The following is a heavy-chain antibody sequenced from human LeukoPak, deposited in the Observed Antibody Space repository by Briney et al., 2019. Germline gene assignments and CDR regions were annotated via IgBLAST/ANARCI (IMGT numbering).Heavy chain of an antibody. Sequence: PGGSLRLSCAASGFTFSSYSMNWVRQAPGKGLEWVSYISSSSSTIYYADSVKGRFTISRDNAKNSLYLQMNSLRAEDTAVYYCARDMTPYCYYGMDVWGQGTTVTVSS. CDR2: ISSSSSTI. J-gene: IGHJ6*02. V-gene: IGHV3-48*01. CDR1: GFTFSSYS. D-gene: IGHD3-16*01. CDR3: ARDMTPYCYYGMDV.